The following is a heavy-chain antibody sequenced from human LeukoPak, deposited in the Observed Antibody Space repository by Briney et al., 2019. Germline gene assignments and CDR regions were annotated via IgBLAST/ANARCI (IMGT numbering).Heavy chain of an antibody. CDR1: GDSVSSNSAA. CDR2: TYYRSKWYN. J-gene: IGHJ4*02. CDR3: ARGDSSSFLKLYYFDY. D-gene: IGHD6-13*01. V-gene: IGHV6-1*01. Sequence: SQTLSLTCALSGDSVSSNSAAWNWIRQSPSRGLEWLGRTYYRSKWYNDYAVSVKSRITINPDTSKNQFSLQLNSVTPEDTAVYYCARGDSSSFLKLYYFDYWGQGTLVTVSS.